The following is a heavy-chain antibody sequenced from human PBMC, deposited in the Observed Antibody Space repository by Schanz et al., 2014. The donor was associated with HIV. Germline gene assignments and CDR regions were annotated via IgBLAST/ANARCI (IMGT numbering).Heavy chain of an antibody. CDR2: ISSDGSYK. V-gene: IGHV3-30*03. CDR3: ARDPYYYDSSGYWPHFDY. D-gene: IGHD3-22*01. CDR1: GFTFSDYY. Sequence: QVQLVESGGGLVKPGGSLRLSCAASGFTFSDYYMSWIRQAPGKGLEWVAIISSDGSYKYYADSVKGRFTISRDNSKNTLYLQMNSLRAEDTAVYYCARDPYYYDSSGYWPHFDYWGQGTLVSVSS. J-gene: IGHJ4*02.